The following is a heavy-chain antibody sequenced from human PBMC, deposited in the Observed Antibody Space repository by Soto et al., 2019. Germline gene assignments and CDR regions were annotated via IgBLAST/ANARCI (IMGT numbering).Heavy chain of an antibody. V-gene: IGHV1-2*02. Sequence: RASVKVSCKTSGYSFTGYSVHWVRQAPGQGLEWMGWINPNSGGTNYAQKFQGRVTMTRDTSISTAYMELSRLRSVDTAVYYCAVATVVNPNYYYYGMDVWGQGTTVTVSS. CDR1: GYSFTGYS. CDR2: INPNSGGT. CDR3: AVATVVNPNYYYYGMDV. D-gene: IGHD5-12*01. J-gene: IGHJ6*02.